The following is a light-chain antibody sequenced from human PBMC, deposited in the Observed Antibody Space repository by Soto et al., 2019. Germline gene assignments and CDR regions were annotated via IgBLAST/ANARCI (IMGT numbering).Light chain of an antibody. CDR2: DAS. Sequence: EIVLTQSPATLSLSPGDRATLSCRASQSVSSDFAWYQHKPGQTPRRLIYDASNRAAGIPARFSGTGSATDFTIIINSQESDDFALYYCQPRHNFGPWTKVDFK. CDR3: QPRHN. CDR1: QSVSSD. J-gene: IGKJ3*01. V-gene: IGKV3-11*01.